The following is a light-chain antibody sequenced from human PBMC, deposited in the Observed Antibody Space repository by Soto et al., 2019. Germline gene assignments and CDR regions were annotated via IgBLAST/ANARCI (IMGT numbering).Light chain of an antibody. Sequence: EIVLTQSPGTLSLSPGERATLSCRASQSVSSSYLAWYQQKPGQAPRLLIYGASSRATGIPDRFSGSGSGTDFTLTISRLEPEDSAVYYCQQYGSSLWTFGQGTKGDIK. CDR1: QSVSSSY. CDR3: QQYGSSLWT. V-gene: IGKV3-20*01. J-gene: IGKJ1*01. CDR2: GAS.